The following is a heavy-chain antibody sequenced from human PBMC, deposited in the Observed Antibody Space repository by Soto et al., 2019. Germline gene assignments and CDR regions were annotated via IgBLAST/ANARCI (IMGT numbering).Heavy chain of an antibody. CDR1: GFTFSTYA. D-gene: IGHD2-15*01. V-gene: IGHV3-30*18. Sequence: QVQLVESGGGVVQPGRSPRLSCAASGFTFSTYAMHWVRQAPGKGLEWVAVISYDGSNKNYVDSVKGRFTISRDNSKNTLYLQMNSLRAEDTAVYYCAKLGYCSGGRCFADFDSWGQGTLVTVSS. J-gene: IGHJ4*02. CDR3: AKLGYCSGGRCFADFDS. CDR2: ISYDGSNK.